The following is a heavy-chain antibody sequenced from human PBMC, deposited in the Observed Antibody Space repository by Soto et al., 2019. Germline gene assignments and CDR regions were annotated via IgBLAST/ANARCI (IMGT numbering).Heavy chain of an antibody. V-gene: IGHV4-39*01. CDR3: VSQRTTVMTQAYFDY. CDR2: VYYRGRS. Sequence: SETLSLTCTVSGGSVTNSSYYWGWIRQSPGKGLEWIGSVYYRGRSYSKSSVKSRVTISVDTSKNQFSLNLNSVTASDTAVYFCVSQRTTVMTQAYFDYWGPGALVTVSS. J-gene: IGHJ4*02. CDR1: GGSVTNSSYY. D-gene: IGHD4-4*01.